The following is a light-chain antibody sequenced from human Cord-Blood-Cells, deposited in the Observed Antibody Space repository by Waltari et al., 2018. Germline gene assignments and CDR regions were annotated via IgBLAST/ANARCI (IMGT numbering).Light chain of an antibody. Sequence: QSALPQPPSASGSPGQSVTISCTGTSSDVGGYNYVSWYQQPPGKAPKLMTYEVSKLPSGVPDRFSGSKSGNTASLTVSGLQAEDEADYYCSSYAGSNNVVFGGGTKLTVL. V-gene: IGLV2-8*01. CDR2: EVS. CDR3: SSYAGSNNVV. J-gene: IGLJ2*01. CDR1: SSDVGGYNY.